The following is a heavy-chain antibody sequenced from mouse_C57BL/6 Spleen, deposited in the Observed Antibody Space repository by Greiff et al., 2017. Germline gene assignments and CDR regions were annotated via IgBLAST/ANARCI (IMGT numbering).Heavy chain of an antibody. CDR2: INPSNGGT. CDR1: GYTFTSYW. J-gene: IGHJ2*01. Sequence: QVQLQQPGTELVKPGASVKLSCKASGYTFTSYWMHWVKQRPGQGLEWIGNINPSNGGTNYNEKFKSKATLTVDKSSSTAYMQLSSLTSEDSGVYDWARGGGDYEGGGYYFDYWGQGTTLTVSS. CDR3: ARGGGDYEGGGYYFDY. D-gene: IGHD2-4*01. V-gene: IGHV1-53*01.